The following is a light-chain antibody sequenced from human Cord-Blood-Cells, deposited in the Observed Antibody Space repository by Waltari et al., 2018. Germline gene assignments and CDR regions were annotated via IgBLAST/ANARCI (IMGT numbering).Light chain of an antibody. V-gene: IGKV3-11*01. CDR1: QSVSSY. J-gene: IGKJ1*01. Sequence: EIVLTQSPATVSLSPWESATLSCRASQSVSSYLAWYQQKPGQAPRLLIYDASNRATGIPARFSGSGSGTDFTLTISSLEPEDFAVYYCQQRSNWPRTFGQGTKVEIK. CDR2: DAS. CDR3: QQRSNWPRT.